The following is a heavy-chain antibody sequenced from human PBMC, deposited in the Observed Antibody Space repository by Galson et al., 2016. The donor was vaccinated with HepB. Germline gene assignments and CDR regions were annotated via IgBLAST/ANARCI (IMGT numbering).Heavy chain of an antibody. CDR3: ARDSGSSWSY. J-gene: IGHJ4*02. D-gene: IGHD6-13*01. V-gene: IGHV1-18*01. CDR2: ISAINGNT. CDR1: GYILTDYG. Sequence: SVKVSCKASGYILTDYGISWVRQAPGQGLEWMGWISAINGNTKYAQKVQGRVTMTADTSTNTAYMELRTLGFDDTAVYYCARDSGSSWSYWGQGTLATVSS.